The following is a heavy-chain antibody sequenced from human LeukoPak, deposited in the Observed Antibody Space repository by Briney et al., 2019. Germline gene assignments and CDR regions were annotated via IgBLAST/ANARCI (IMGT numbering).Heavy chain of an antibody. CDR2: IKQDGSEK. D-gene: IGHD3-3*01. Sequence: GGSLRLSCAASGFTFSTYWMSWVRQAPGKGLEWVANIKQDGSEKYYVDSVKGRFTISRDNAKKSLYLQMNSLRAEDTAVYYCASGFLDDFWSGHFWGQGTLVTVSS. V-gene: IGHV3-7*01. CDR3: ASGFLDDFWSGHF. CDR1: GFTFSTYW. J-gene: IGHJ4*02.